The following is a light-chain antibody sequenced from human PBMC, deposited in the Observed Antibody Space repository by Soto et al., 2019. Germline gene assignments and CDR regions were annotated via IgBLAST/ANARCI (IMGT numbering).Light chain of an antibody. J-gene: IGKJ1*01. CDR2: SAS. CDR3: QHYNSYSEA. CDR1: QGISSY. V-gene: IGKV1-5*01. Sequence: DIQMTQSPSTLSASVGDRVTITCRASQGISSYLAWYQQKPGKAPKLLIYSASTLHSGVPSRFSGSGSGTEFTLTISSLQPDDFATYYCQHYNSYSEAFGQGTKVDIK.